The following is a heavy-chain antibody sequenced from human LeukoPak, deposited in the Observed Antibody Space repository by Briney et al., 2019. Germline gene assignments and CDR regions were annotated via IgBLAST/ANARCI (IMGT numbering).Heavy chain of an antibody. CDR3: ARDDTMTDAFDI. CDR1: GYTFTSYG. J-gene: IGHJ3*02. Sequence: ASVKVSCKASGYTFTSYGISWVRQAPGQGLEWMGWIGAYNGNTNYAQKLQGRVTMTTDTSTSTAYMELRSLRSDDTAVYYCARDDTMTDAFDIWGQGTMVTVSS. D-gene: IGHD3-22*01. V-gene: IGHV1-18*01. CDR2: IGAYNGNT.